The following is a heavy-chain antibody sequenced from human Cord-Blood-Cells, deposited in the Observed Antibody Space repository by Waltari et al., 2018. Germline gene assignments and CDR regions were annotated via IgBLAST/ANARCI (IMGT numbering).Heavy chain of an antibody. V-gene: IGHV3-48*03. CDR2: ISSSGSTI. Sequence: ELQLVGSGGGWVHPVGSLGPSCPATGFAFSSYEMNWVRQAPGEELEWVLYISSSGSTIYYSSPVKGRFTISRDNDKNSLYLQMNSLRAEDTAVYYCAMTTVTTYGEDYWGQGTLVTVSS. CDR1: GFAFSSYE. J-gene: IGHJ4*02. D-gene: IGHD4-17*01. CDR3: AMTTVTTYGEDY.